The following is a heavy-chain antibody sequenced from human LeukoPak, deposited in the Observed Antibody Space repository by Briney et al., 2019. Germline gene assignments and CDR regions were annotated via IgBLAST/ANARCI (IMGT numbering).Heavy chain of an antibody. D-gene: IGHD3-10*01. Sequence: GASVKVSCKASGYTFTSYDINWVRQATGQGREGMGWMNANSGNTGYAQKLQGRVTMTRNTSISTAYMELSRLRSEDTALYYGAIRFSRSSGSVIDYWGQGTLVTVAS. CDR3: AIRFSRSSGSVIDY. J-gene: IGHJ4*02. V-gene: IGHV1-8*01. CDR1: GYTFTSYD. CDR2: MNANSGNT.